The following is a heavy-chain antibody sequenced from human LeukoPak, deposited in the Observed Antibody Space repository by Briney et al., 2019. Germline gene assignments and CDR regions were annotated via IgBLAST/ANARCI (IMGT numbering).Heavy chain of an antibody. CDR3: ARVLSFYGGYGRRKAFDP. CDR1: GYTFTGYY. CDR2: INPNSGGT. V-gene: IGHV1-2*02. Sequence: ASVKVSCKASGYTFTGYYMHWVRQAPGQGLEWMGWINPNSGGTNYAQKFQGRVTMTRDTSISTAYVELSRLRSDDTAVYYCARVLSFYGGYGRRKAFDPWGQGTLVTVSS. D-gene: IGHD5-12*01. J-gene: IGHJ5*02.